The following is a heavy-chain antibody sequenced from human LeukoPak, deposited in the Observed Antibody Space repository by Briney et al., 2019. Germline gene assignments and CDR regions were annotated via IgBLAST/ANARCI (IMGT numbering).Heavy chain of an antibody. CDR3: ARVSRRYYYDSSGYYYAGP. V-gene: IGHV4-30-4*01. CDR2: IYYSGST. CDR1: GGSISSGDYY. Sequence: SQTLSLTCTVSGGSISSGDYYWSWIRQPPGKGLEWIGYIYYSGSTYYNPSLKSRVTISVDTSKNQFSLKLSSVTAADTAVYYCARVSRRYYYDSSGYYYAGPWGQGTLVTVSS. J-gene: IGHJ5*02. D-gene: IGHD3-22*01.